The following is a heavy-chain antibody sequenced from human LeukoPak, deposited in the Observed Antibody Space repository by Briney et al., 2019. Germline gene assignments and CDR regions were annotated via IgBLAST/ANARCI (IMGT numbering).Heavy chain of an antibody. CDR1: GGSISSSSYY. J-gene: IGHJ5*02. D-gene: IGHD6-25*01. V-gene: IGHV4-39*01. Sequence: SETLSLTCTVSGGSISSSSYYWGWIRQPPGKGLEWIGSIYYSGSTYYNPSLKSRVTISVDTSKNQFSLKLSSVTAADTAVYCCANSQAGWFDPWGQGTLVTVSS. CDR3: ANSQAGWFDP. CDR2: IYYSGST.